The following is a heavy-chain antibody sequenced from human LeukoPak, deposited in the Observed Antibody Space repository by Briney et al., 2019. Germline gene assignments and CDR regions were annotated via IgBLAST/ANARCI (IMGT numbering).Heavy chain of an antibody. CDR1: GFTFSSYA. V-gene: IGHV3-23*01. D-gene: IGHD3-3*01. Sequence: GGSLRLSCAASGFTFSSYAMSWVRQAPGKGLEWVSAISGSGGSTYYADSVKGRFTISRDNSKNTLYLQMNSLRAEDTAVYYCARIDFWSGGGRRYNWFDPWGQGTLVTVSS. J-gene: IGHJ5*02. CDR3: ARIDFWSGGGRRYNWFDP. CDR2: ISGSGGST.